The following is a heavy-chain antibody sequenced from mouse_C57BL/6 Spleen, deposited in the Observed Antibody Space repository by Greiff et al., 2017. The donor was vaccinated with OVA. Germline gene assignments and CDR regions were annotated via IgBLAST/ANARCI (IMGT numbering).Heavy chain of an antibody. V-gene: IGHV5-4*01. CDR1: GFTFSSYA. D-gene: IGHD2-10*02. Sequence: EVKLVESGGGLVKPGGSLKLSCAASGFTFSSYAMSWVRQTPEKRLEWVATISDGGSYTYYPDNVKGRFTISRDNAKNNLYLQMSHLKSEDTAMYYCAREPGMVTAWFAYWGQGTLVTVAA. CDR3: AREPGMVTAWFAY. CDR2: ISDGGSYT. J-gene: IGHJ3*01.